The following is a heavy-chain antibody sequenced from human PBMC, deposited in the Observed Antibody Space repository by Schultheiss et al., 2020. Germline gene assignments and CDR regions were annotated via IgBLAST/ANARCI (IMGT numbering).Heavy chain of an antibody. V-gene: IGHV4-39*01. J-gene: IGHJ1*01. D-gene: IGHD3-10*01. CDR1: GGSISSYY. CDR2: IYYSGST. CDR3: ARFGELNHEYFQH. Sequence: SETLSLTCTVSGGSISSYYWSWIRQPPGKGLEWIGSIYYSGSTYYNPSLKSRITISVDTSKNQFSLKLSSVTAADTAVYYCARFGELNHEYFQHWGQGTLVTVSS.